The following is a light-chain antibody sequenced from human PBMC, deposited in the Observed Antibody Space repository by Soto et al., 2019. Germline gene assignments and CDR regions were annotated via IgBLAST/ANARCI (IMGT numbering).Light chain of an antibody. CDR3: QQLTNYPFT. V-gene: IGKV1-9*01. CDR1: QGISTD. J-gene: IGKJ3*01. CDR2: SAS. Sequence: DIQLTQSPSFLSASVGDRVSITCRASQGISTDLAWYRQKPGKAPNLLIYSASTLQSGVPSRFSGSGSGTDFTLTISSLQPEDFATYYCQQLTNYPFTFGPGTKVESK.